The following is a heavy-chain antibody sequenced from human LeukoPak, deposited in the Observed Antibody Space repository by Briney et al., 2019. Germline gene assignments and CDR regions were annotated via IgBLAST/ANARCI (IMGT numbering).Heavy chain of an antibody. D-gene: IGHD2-2*01. CDR1: GGTFSSYA. V-gene: IGHV1-69*13. J-gene: IGHJ4*02. Sequence: SVKVSCKASGGTFSSYAISWVRQAPGQGLEWMGGIIPILDTANYAQKFQGRVAITADESTSTAYMELSSLRSEDTAVYYCARVCSSTSCYPGYYFDYWGQGTLVTVSS. CDR2: IIPILDTA. CDR3: ARVCSSTSCYPGYYFDY.